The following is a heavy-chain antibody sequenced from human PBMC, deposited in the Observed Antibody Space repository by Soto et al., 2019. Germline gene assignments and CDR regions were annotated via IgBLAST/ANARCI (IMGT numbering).Heavy chain of an antibody. Sequence: QVQLVQSGAEVKKPGSSVKVSCKASGGTFSSYAISWVRQAPGQGLEWMGGIIPIFGTANYAQKFQGRVTITAVKSTRTAYMELSSLRSEDTAVYYCATPTFTRMEFLNAFDIWGQGTMVTVSS. D-gene: IGHD3-22*01. J-gene: IGHJ3*02. V-gene: IGHV1-69*06. CDR1: GGTFSSYA. CDR2: IIPIFGTA. CDR3: ATPTFTRMEFLNAFDI.